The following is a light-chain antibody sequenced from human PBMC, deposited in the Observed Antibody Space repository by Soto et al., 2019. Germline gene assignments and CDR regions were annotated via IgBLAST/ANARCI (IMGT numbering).Light chain of an antibody. CDR2: GAS. V-gene: IGKV3-20*01. Sequence: EIVLTQSPGALSLSPGERATLSCRASQTVSDNYLAWYQQKPGQAPRLLIYGASTRATGIPDRFRGSGSGTDFTLTISILEPEDFAVYYCQQYGGSPRVSFGGGTKVEIK. J-gene: IGKJ4*01. CDR1: QTVSDNY. CDR3: QQYGGSPRVS.